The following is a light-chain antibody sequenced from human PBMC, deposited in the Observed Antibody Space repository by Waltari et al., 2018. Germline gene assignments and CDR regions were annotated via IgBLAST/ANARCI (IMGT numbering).Light chain of an antibody. Sequence: DIQVTQSPSSLSAPVGDRVSITCRASQGIGNYLNWYQHKPGKAPNLLIYSASSLQSGVPSRFSGSGSGTDFTLTITSLQPEDFATYYCQETYSSPPSTFGPGTKVESK. CDR2: SAS. J-gene: IGKJ1*01. CDR1: QGIGNY. V-gene: IGKV1-39*01. CDR3: QETYSSPPST.